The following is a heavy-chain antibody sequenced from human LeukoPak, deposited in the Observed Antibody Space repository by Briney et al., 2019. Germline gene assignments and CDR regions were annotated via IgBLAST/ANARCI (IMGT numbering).Heavy chain of an antibody. D-gene: IGHD2-2*01. Sequence: ASVTVSCKASGYTFTGYYMHWVRQAPGKGLEGMGWINTYRGDRNYAQKFQGRATMTADTSISTAYMQLSSLQSADTAVYYCARDGACSSTSCQSFDYWGQGTLVTVSS. V-gene: IGHV1-2*02. J-gene: IGHJ4*02. CDR1: GYTFTGYY. CDR3: ARDGACSSTSCQSFDY. CDR2: INTYRGDR.